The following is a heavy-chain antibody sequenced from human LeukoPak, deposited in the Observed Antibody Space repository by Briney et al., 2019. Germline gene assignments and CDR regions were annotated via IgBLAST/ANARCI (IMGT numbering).Heavy chain of an antibody. Sequence: GESLKISCKTSGYSFPNYWIGLERQMPGKGLEGMLIIHPAGYDTRFSPSFEGQGTIPQGPCLDTAVLAWSHLKASGRGMYFFVRRGSGRSRIDYWGQGTLVTVSS. CDR1: GYSFPNYW. CDR2: IHPAGYDT. V-gene: IGHV5-51*01. J-gene: IGHJ4*02. CDR3: VRRGSGRSRIDY. D-gene: IGHD1-26*01.